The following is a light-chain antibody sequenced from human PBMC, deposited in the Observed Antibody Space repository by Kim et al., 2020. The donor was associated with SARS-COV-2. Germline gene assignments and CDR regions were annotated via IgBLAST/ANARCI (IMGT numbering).Light chain of an antibody. J-gene: IGLJ1*01. CDR3: QAWDSSTGV. Sequence: SVSPGQTASITCSGDKLGDKYSCWYQQKPGRSPVLVIYQDIRRPSGIPERFSGSNSGNTATLTISGTQAMDEADYYCQAWDSSTGVFGTGTKVTVL. V-gene: IGLV3-1*01. CDR2: QDI. CDR1: KLGDKY.